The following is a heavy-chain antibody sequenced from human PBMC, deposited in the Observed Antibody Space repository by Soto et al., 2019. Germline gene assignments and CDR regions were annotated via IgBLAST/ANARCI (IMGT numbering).Heavy chain of an antibody. CDR3: ARGLWWPTGYFDY. V-gene: IGHV1-69*06. D-gene: IGHD5-12*01. CDR1: GGTFSSYA. CDR2: IIPIFGTA. Sequence: VASVKVSCKASGGTFSSYAISWVRQAPGQGLEWMGGIIPIFGTANYAQKFQGRVTITADKSTSTAYMELSSLRSEDTAVYYCARGLWWPTGYFDYWGQGTLVTVSS. J-gene: IGHJ4*02.